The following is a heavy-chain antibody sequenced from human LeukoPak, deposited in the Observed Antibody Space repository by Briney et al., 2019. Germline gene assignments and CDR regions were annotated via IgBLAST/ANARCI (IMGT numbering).Heavy chain of an antibody. CDR3: ARDGRPLDY. D-gene: IGHD3/OR15-3a*01. J-gene: IGHJ4*02. CDR2: IRQDGGEK. CDR1: GFTFSSYW. Sequence: GGSLRLSCAVSGFTFSSYWMTWVRQAPGKGLEWVANIRQDGGEKYYVNSVKGRFTISRGNAKNSLYLEMSSLRVEDTAIYYCARDGRPLDYWGLGTLVTVSS. V-gene: IGHV3-7*01.